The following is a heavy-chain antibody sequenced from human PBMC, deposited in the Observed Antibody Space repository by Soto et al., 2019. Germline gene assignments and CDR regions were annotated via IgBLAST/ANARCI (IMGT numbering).Heavy chain of an antibody. CDR3: ARRGSGWYTDY. J-gene: IGHJ4*02. D-gene: IGHD6-19*01. V-gene: IGHV4-59*08. CDR1: GGSISGYY. CDR2: IYYSGST. Sequence: QVQLQESGPGLVKPSETLSLTCTVSGGSISGYYWSWIRQPPGKGLEWIGYIYYSGSTNYNPSLNSRVTISVDTSKNQFSRKLSSVTAADTAVYYCARRGSGWYTDYWGQGTLVTVSS.